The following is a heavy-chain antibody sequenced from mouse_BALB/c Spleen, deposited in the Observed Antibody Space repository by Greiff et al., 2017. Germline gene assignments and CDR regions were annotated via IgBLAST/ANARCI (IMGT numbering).Heavy chain of an antibody. Sequence: VQLQQSGAELMKPGASVKISCKATGYTFSSYWIEWVKQRPGHGLEWIGEILPGSGSTNYNEKFKGKATFTADTSSNTAYMQLSSLTSEDSAVYYCARTGTARDFDYWGQGTTLTVSS. D-gene: IGHD3-1*01. J-gene: IGHJ2*01. V-gene: IGHV1-9*01. CDR2: ILPGSGST. CDR1: GYTFSSYW. CDR3: ARTGTARDFDY.